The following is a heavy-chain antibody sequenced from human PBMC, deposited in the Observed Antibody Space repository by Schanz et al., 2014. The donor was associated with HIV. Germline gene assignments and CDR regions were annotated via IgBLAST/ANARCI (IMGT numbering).Heavy chain of an antibody. CDR3: ARQGLRFSFWLDY. J-gene: IGHJ4*02. CDR1: GFTFNNYA. Sequence: VDLVESGGGVVQPGRSLRLSCTASGFTFNNYAMTWVRQAPGKGLDWVSTISGSDGDTYYADSVKGRFTISRDNSRNALYLHMNNLRAEDTAVYGCARQGLRFSFWLDYWGQGTPVTVS. V-gene: IGHV3-23*04. D-gene: IGHD4-17*01. CDR2: ISGSDGDT.